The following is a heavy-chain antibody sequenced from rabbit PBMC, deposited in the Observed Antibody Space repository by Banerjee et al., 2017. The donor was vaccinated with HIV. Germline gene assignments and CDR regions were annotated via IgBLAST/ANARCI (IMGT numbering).Heavy chain of an antibody. Sequence: QSLEESGGDLVKPGASLTLTCTASGLDFSSSYWICWVRQAPGKGLEWIACIYAGSSGSTYYASWAKGRFTISKTSSTTVTLQMTSLTAADTATYFCARSYYTYGYAGYAYATYFNLWGPGTLVTVS. D-gene: IGHD6-1*01. CDR1: GLDFSSSYW. CDR3: ARSYYTYGYAGYAYATYFNL. J-gene: IGHJ4*01. CDR2: IYAGSSGST. V-gene: IGHV1S40*01.